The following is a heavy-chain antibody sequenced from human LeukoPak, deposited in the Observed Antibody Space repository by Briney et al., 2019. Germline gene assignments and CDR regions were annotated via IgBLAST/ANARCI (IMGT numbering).Heavy chain of an antibody. CDR1: GGSFSGYY. V-gene: IGHV4-59*10. CDR2: IYTSGST. J-gene: IGHJ4*02. Sequence: KPSETLSLTCAVYGGSFSGYYWSWIRQPPGKGLEWIGRIYTSGSTNYNPSLKSRVTMSVDTSKNQFSLKLSSVTAADTAVYYCARGYCSGGSCLEYYWGQGTLVTVSS. CDR3: ARGYCSGGSCLEYY. D-gene: IGHD2-15*01.